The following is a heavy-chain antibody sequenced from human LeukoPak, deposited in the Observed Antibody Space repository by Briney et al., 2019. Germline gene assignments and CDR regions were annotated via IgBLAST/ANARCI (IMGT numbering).Heavy chain of an antibody. CDR3: SSGSYHNDY. J-gene: IGHJ4*02. CDR2: IKSDGGST. Sequence: GGSLRLSCTASGFTFSSYWMHWVRHAPGKGPVWVAHIKSDGGSTSYADSVKGRFTISRDNAKNALYLQMNSLRVEDTAVYYCSSGSYHNDYWGQGTLVTVSS. CDR1: GFTFSSYW. D-gene: IGHD3-10*01. V-gene: IGHV3-74*01.